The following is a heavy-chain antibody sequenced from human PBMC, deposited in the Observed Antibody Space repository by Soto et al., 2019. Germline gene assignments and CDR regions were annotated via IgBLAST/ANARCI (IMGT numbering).Heavy chain of an antibody. D-gene: IGHD2-2*01. V-gene: IGHV1-69*13. Sequence: SVKVSCKASGGTFSSYAISWVRQAPGQGLEWMGGIIPIFGTANYAQKFQARVTITADESTSTAYMELSSLRSEDTAVYYCARASHYCSSTSCFRFHWFDPWGQGTLVTVSS. J-gene: IGHJ5*02. CDR1: GGTFSSYA. CDR3: ARASHYCSSTSCFRFHWFDP. CDR2: IIPIFGTA.